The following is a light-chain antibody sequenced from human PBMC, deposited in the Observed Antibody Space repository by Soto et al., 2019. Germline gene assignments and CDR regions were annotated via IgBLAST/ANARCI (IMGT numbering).Light chain of an antibody. CDR3: QQYDRFPYT. J-gene: IGKJ2*01. Sequence: DIQMTQSPSTLSASVGDTVTITCRASQSISNWLAWYQQKPGQAPKLLIHKASTLESGVPSRFSGSGSGTEFTLTISSLQPDDFATFYCQQYDRFPYTFGQGKKLEIK. V-gene: IGKV1-5*03. CDR2: KAS. CDR1: QSISNW.